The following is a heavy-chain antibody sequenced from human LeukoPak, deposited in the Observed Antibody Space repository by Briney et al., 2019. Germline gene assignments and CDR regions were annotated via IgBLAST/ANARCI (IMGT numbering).Heavy chain of an antibody. CDR2: INPNSGGT. J-gene: IGHJ5*02. CDR1: GYTFTGYY. Sequence: GASVKVSCKASGYTFTGYYMHWVRQAPGQGLEWMGWINPNSGGTNYAQKFQGRVTMTRDTFISTAYMELSRLRSDDTAVYYCARELHIYDFWSGYPFDPWGQGTLVTVSS. CDR3: ARELHIYDFWSGYPFDP. V-gene: IGHV1-2*02. D-gene: IGHD3-3*01.